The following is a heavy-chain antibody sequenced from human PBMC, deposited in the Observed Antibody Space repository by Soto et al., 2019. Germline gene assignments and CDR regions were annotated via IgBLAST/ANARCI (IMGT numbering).Heavy chain of an antibody. CDR3: ARDYYDSSGYRGRGNYYYYGMDV. J-gene: IGHJ6*02. CDR1: GYTFTSYY. V-gene: IGHV1-46*01. CDR2: INPSGGST. Sequence: ASVKVSCKASGYTFTSYYMHCVRQAPGQGLEWMGIINPSGGSTSYAQKFQGRVTMTRDTSTSTVYMELSSLRSEDTAVYYCARDYYDSSGYRGRGNYYYYGMDVWGQGTTVTVSS. D-gene: IGHD3-22*01.